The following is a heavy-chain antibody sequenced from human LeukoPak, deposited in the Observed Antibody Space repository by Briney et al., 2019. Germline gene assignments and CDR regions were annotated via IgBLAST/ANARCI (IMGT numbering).Heavy chain of an antibody. J-gene: IGHJ4*02. V-gene: IGHV3-48*01. CDR2: ISSSSSTI. CDR1: GFTFSSYS. CDR3: AKDRFGDSLQSPFDY. D-gene: IGHD2-21*02. Sequence: GGSLRLSCAASGFTFSSYSMNWVRQAPGKGLEWVSYISSSSSTIYYADSVKGRFTISRDNAKNSLYLQMNSLRAEDTAVYYCAKDRFGDSLQSPFDYWGQGTLVTVSS.